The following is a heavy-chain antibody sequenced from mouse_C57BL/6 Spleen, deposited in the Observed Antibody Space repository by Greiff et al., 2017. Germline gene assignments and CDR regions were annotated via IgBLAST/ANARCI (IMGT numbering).Heavy chain of an antibody. V-gene: IGHV5-4*01. J-gene: IGHJ2*01. CDR2: ISDGGSYT. Sequence: DVKLVESGGGLVKPGGSLKLSCAASGFTFSSYAMSWVRQTPEKRLEWVATISDGGSYTYYPDNVKGRFTISRDNAKNNLYLQMSHLKSEDTAMYYCARDGSRRDFDYWGQGTTLTVSS. CDR1: GFTFSSYA. CDR3: ARDGSRRDFDY.